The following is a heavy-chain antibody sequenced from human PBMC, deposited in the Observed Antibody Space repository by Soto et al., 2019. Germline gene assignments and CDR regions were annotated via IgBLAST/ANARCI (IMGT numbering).Heavy chain of an antibody. Sequence: VGSLRLSCAASGFTFSSYAMHWVRQAPGKGLEWVAVISYDGSNKYYADSVKGRFTISRDNSKNTLYLQMNSLRAEDTAVYYCARSGYYYDSSGSYYFDYWGQGTLVTVPQ. CDR3: ARSGYYYDSSGSYYFDY. CDR1: GFTFSSYA. J-gene: IGHJ4*02. V-gene: IGHV3-30-3*01. CDR2: ISYDGSNK. D-gene: IGHD3-22*01.